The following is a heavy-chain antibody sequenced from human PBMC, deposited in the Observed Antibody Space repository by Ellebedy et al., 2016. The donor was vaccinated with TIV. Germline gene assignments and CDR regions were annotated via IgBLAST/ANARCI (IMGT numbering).Heavy chain of an antibody. Sequence: SQTLSLTXXISGDSVSTNSAARNWIRLSPSRGLEWLGRTYYRAKWYNDYTVSVKSRISINPDTSKNQFSLQLNSVTPEDTAIYYCARGSDSFDVWGQGTEVTVSS. J-gene: IGHJ3*01. V-gene: IGHV6-1*01. CDR2: TYYRAKWYN. CDR1: GDSVSTNSAA. CDR3: ARGSDSFDV.